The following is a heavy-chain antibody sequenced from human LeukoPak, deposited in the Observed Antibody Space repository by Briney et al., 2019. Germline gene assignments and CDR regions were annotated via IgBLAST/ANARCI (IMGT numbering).Heavy chain of an antibody. CDR2: ISSSSSYI. V-gene: IGHV3-21*04. CDR3: ARDDSNIVATTKAFDY. CDR1: GFTFSSYS. Sequence: GGSLRLSCAASGFTFSSYSMNWVRQGPGKGLEWVSSISSSSSYIYYANSVKGRFTISRDNAKNTLYLQMDSLRAEDTAVYFCARDDSNIVATTKAFDYWGQGTLVTVSS. D-gene: IGHD5-12*01. J-gene: IGHJ4*02.